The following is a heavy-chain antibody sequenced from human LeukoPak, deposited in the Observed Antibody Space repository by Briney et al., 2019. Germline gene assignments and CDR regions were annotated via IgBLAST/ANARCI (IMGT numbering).Heavy chain of an antibody. CDR2: IRYDGSNK. Sequence: GGYLRLSCAASGFTFSSYAMSWVRQAPGKGLEWVAFIRYDGSNKYYADSVKGRFTISRDNAKNSLYLQMNSLRAEDTAVYYCAREAPGDGDYPYGNFDYWGQGTLVTVSS. J-gene: IGHJ4*02. D-gene: IGHD4-17*01. CDR3: AREAPGDGDYPYGNFDY. V-gene: IGHV3-30*02. CDR1: GFTFSSYA.